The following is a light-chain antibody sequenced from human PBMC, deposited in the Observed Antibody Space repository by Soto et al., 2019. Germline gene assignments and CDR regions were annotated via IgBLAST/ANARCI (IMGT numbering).Light chain of an antibody. CDR1: QGIGSL. V-gene: IGKV1-9*01. Sequence: DIHLTQSPSFLSASVGDRVIIICRASQGIGSLLAWYQQKPGKAPKLLIHTASTLQTGVPSRFSGSGSGTEFTLTISSLQPEDFATYYCQHRHSYPITFGQGTRLDIK. CDR3: QHRHSYPIT. J-gene: IGKJ5*01. CDR2: TAS.